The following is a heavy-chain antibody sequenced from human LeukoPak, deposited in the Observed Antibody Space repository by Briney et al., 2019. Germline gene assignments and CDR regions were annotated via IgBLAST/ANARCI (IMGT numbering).Heavy chain of an antibody. CDR3: AREGEGYSYGPDY. CDR1: GGSISSGGYY. D-gene: IGHD5-18*01. J-gene: IGHJ4*02. V-gene: IGHV4-31*03. Sequence: SQTLSLTCTVSGGSISSGGYYWSWIRQHPGNGLEWIGYIYYSGSTYYNPSLKSRVTISVDTSKNQFSLKLSSVTAADTAVYYCAREGEGYSYGPDYWGKGTLVTVYS. CDR2: IYYSGST.